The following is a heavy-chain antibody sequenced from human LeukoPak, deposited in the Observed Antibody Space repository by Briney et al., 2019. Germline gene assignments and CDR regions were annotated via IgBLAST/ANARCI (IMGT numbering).Heavy chain of an antibody. CDR2: IYPSDSDT. Sequence: GESLTLSCKGSGYSFTNYWIVWVRQMPGKGLELMGVIYPSDSDTRYNPSFQGQVTISADRSFGTAYLQWGSLKASGSAMYYCARREATTEYFDFWGQGTLVTVSS. J-gene: IGHJ4*02. V-gene: IGHV5-51*01. CDR3: ARREATTEYFDF. D-gene: IGHD1-7*01. CDR1: GYSFTNYW.